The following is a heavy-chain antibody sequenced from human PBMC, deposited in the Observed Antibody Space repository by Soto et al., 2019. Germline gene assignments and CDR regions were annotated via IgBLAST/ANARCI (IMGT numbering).Heavy chain of an antibody. D-gene: IGHD3-10*01. CDR2: IIPMYGPA. CDR3: ARVTSMVRGVIDNWFDP. J-gene: IGHJ5*02. CDR1: GGTFSSYA. Sequence: QVPLVQSGAEVKKPGSSVTVSCKASGGTFSSYAIHWVRQAPGQGLEWMGGIIPMYGPAKYAQRFQGRVTLAADESTTTVYMELTSLTSQDTAVYYCARVTSMVRGVIDNWFDPWGHGTLVTVS. V-gene: IGHV1-69*01.